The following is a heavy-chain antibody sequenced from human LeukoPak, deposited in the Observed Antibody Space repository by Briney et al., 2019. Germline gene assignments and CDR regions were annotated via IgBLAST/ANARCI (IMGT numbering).Heavy chain of an antibody. CDR2: IETGGAST. CDR1: GFTFSSYG. D-gene: IGHD4-17*01. Sequence: GGSLRLSCAASGFTFSSYGMSWVRQAPGRGLEWVSAIETGGASTYYADSVKGRFSISRDNSKNTLYLQMNSLRAEDTAVYYCAKSYGEAHNYYFDYWGQGTLVTVSS. J-gene: IGHJ4*02. CDR3: AKSYGEAHNYYFDY. V-gene: IGHV3-23*05.